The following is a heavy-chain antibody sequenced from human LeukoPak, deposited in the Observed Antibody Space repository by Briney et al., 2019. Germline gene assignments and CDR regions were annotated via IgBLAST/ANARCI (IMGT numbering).Heavy chain of an antibody. J-gene: IGHJ4*02. V-gene: IGHV4-59*01. D-gene: IGHD4-17*01. CDR1: GDSISGYY. CDR3: ARGITVTTTSDHLDF. CDR2: VFYTGTT. Sequence: PSETLSLTCTVSGDSISGYYWNWIRQPSGKGLEWIGHVFYTGTTKFHPSLKSRIAISVDTSSNQFSLKLRSVTTADTAVYYCARGITVTTTSDHLDFWGQGILVTVPS.